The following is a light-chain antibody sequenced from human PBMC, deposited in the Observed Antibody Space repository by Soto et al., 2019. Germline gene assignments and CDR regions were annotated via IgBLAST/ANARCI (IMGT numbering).Light chain of an antibody. J-gene: IGKJ1*01. CDR1: QSISSY. Sequence: DIQMTQSPSSLSASVGDRVTITCRTSQSISSYLNWYQQKPGKAPKLLIYAASSLQSGDPSRFSGSGSGTDFTLTISSLQPEDFATYYCQQSYSTPVTFGQGTKVDI. CDR2: AAS. V-gene: IGKV1-39*01. CDR3: QQSYSTPVT.